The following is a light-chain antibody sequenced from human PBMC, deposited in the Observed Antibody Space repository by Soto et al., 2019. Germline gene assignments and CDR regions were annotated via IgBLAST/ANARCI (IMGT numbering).Light chain of an antibody. J-gene: IGKJ1*01. V-gene: IGKV3-20*01. CDR1: QTVTSNY. CDR2: GAS. CDR3: QQYNNWPT. Sequence: EIMLTQSPGTLSLSPGERVTLSCRASQTVTSNYLAWYQQRPGQAPRLLIYGASSRATGVPERFSGGGSGTDFTLTISRLEPEDCAFYFCQQYNNWPTFGQGTKVEIK.